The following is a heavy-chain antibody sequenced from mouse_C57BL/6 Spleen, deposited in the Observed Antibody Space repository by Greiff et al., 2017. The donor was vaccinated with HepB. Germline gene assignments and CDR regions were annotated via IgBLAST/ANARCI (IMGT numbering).Heavy chain of an antibody. CDR3: TSYSNHFDY. CDR2: IDPETGGT. V-gene: IGHV1-15*01. J-gene: IGHJ2*01. Sequence: VKVVESGAELVRPGASVTLSCKASGYTFTDYEMHWVKQTPVHGLEWIGAIDPETGGTAYNQKFKGKAILTADKSSSTAYMELRSLTSEDSAVYYCTSYSNHFDYWGQGTTLTVSS. CDR1: GYTFTDYE. D-gene: IGHD2-5*01.